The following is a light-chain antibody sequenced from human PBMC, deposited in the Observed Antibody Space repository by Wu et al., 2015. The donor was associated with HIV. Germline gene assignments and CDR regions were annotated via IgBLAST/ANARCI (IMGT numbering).Light chain of an antibody. J-gene: IGKJ4*01. V-gene: IGKV3-11*01. CDR1: ENVDT. Sequence: VLTQSPVILSLSPGERATLSCRASENVDTLAWYQQRPGQAPRLLIYQTSKRASGIPARFSGSGSGTDFTLTINSLEPEDFAVYYCQQRSNWPPAVTFGGGTKVEIK. CDR3: QQRSNWPPAVT. CDR2: QTS.